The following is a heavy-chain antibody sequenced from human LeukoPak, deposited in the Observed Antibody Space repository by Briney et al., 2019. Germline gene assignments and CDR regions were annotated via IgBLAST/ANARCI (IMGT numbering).Heavy chain of an antibody. CDR2: IYYSGST. CDR1: GGSISSYY. D-gene: IGHD5-24*01. V-gene: IGHV4-59*12. CDR3: ARVRVEMATPIFDY. Sequence: SETLSLTCTVSGGSISSYYWSWIRQPPGKGLEWIGYIYYSGSTYYNPSLKSRVTISVDTSKNQFSLKLSSVTAADTAVYYCARVRVEMATPIFDYWGQGTLVTVSS. J-gene: IGHJ4*02.